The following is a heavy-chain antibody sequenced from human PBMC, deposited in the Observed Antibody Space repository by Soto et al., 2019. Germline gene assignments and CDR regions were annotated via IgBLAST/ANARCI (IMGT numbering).Heavy chain of an antibody. J-gene: IGHJ4*02. V-gene: IGHV4-61*01. CDR1: GGSVSSGSYY. Sequence: SETLSLTCTVSGGSVSSGSYYWSWIRQPPGKGLEWIGYIYYSGSTNYNPSLKSRVTISVDTSKNQFSLKLSSVTAADTAVYYCARGGDVVVTAFYFDYSGQGTLVTVSS. D-gene: IGHD2-21*02. CDR2: IYYSGST. CDR3: ARGGDVVVTAFYFDY.